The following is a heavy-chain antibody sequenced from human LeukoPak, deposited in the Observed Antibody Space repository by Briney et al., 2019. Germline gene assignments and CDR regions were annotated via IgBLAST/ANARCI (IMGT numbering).Heavy chain of an antibody. D-gene: IGHD4-17*01. CDR1: GFTVSSTC. Sequence: PGGSLRLSCAASGFTVSSTCMSWVRQAPGKGLEWVSFIYSGDTTYYADSVKGRFTISRDNSKNTLYLQMNSLRAEDTAVYYCAKDRDRLRSTTSFDYWGQETLVTVSS. V-gene: IGHV3-53*01. CDR2: IYSGDTT. CDR3: AKDRDRLRSTTSFDY. J-gene: IGHJ4*02.